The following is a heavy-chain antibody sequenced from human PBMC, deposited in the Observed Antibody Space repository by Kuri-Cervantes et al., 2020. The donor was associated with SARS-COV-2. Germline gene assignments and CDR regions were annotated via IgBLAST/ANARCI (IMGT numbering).Heavy chain of an antibody. CDR2: VYSSGNP. CDR1: GGSISSYY. Sequence: GSLRLSCTVSGGSISSYYWSWIRQPPGKGLEWIGYVYSSGNPSYNPSLKSRVTISVDTSREQFSLKVNSVTAADSAVYYCARGRVDCSRTICYIDGMDVWGQGTTVTVSS. D-gene: IGHD2-2*02. J-gene: IGHJ6*02. V-gene: IGHV4-59*01. CDR3: ARGRVDCSRTICYIDGMDV.